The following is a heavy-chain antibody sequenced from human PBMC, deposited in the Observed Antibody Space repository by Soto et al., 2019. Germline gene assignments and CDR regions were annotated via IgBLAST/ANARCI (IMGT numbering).Heavy chain of an antibody. CDR3: VRLIGNSWLDY. Sequence: SQTLSLTCAISGDSVSSSSVTWNWIRQSPSRGLEWLGRTYYRSKWYNDYAESVKSRITINPDTSKNQFSLHLNSVTPEDAAVYYCVRLIGNSWLDYWGQGTLVTVSS. D-gene: IGHD3-22*01. V-gene: IGHV6-1*01. J-gene: IGHJ4*02. CDR1: GDSVSSSSVT. CDR2: TYYRSKWYN.